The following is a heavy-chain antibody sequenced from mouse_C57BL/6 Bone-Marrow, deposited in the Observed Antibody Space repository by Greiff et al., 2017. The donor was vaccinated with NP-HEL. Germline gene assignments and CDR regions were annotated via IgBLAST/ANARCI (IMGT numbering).Heavy chain of an antibody. Sequence: QVQLQQPGAELVKPGASVKLSCKASGYTFTSYWMQWVKQRPGQGLEWIGEIDPSDSYTNYNQKFKGKATVTVDTSSSTAYMQLSSLTSEDSAVYYCARWPFDYWGQGTTLTVSS. CDR2: IDPSDSYT. V-gene: IGHV1-50*01. CDR3: ARWPFDY. J-gene: IGHJ2*01. CDR1: GYTFTSYW.